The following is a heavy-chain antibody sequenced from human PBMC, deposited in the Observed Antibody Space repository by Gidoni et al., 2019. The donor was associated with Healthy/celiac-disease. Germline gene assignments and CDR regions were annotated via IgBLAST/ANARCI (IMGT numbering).Heavy chain of an antibody. J-gene: IGHJ4*02. CDR1: GLTSSSYA. Sequence: EVQLLASGGGLVQPGGSLRLSCAASGLTSSSYAMSGVRQAPGKGLWWGSAISGSGGSTYYADSVKGQFTISRDNSKNRLYLQMNSLRAEDTAVYYCAKVAILRYFDWLLSGYFDYWGQGTLVTVSS. CDR3: AKVAILRYFDWLLSGYFDY. D-gene: IGHD3-9*01. CDR2: ISGSGGST. V-gene: IGHV3-23*01.